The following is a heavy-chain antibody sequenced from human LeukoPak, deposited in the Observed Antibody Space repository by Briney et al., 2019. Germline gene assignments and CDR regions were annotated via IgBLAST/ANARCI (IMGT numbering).Heavy chain of an antibody. Sequence: GGSLRLSCAASGFTFSSYGMHWVRQAPGKGLEWVAVISYDGSNKYYADSVKGRFTISRDNSKNTLYLQMNSLRAEDTAVYYCAKAGYRAAERKVYYYYGMDVWGQGTTVTVSS. CDR1: GFTFSSYG. CDR2: ISYDGSNK. CDR3: AKAGYRAAERKVYYYYGMDV. V-gene: IGHV3-30*18. J-gene: IGHJ6*02. D-gene: IGHD6-13*01.